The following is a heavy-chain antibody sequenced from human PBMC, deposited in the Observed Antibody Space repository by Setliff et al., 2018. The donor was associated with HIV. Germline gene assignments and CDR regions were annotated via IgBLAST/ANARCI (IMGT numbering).Heavy chain of an antibody. Sequence: ASVKVSCKASGYNFHGYYIHWVRQAPGQGLEWMGWINPNSGGTNSAQKFQGRVTMARDTSINTAYMELTRLRSDDTAVYYCARVPSPYSSSWDFDYWGQGTLVTVSS. J-gene: IGHJ4*02. CDR2: INPNSGGT. CDR3: ARVPSPYSSSWDFDY. V-gene: IGHV1-2*02. CDR1: GYNFHGYY. D-gene: IGHD6-13*01.